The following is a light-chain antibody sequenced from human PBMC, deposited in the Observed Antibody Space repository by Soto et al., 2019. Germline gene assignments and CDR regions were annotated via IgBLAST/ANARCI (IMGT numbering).Light chain of an antibody. J-gene: IGKJ4*01. Sequence: EIVLTQSPGTLSLSLGERATLSCRASQSVSSSYLAWYQQKPGQAPRLLIYGASSRATGIPERFSGSGSGTDFTLTISRLEPEDFAVYYCQQYGSSPAFGGGTKVEIK. CDR3: QQYGSSPA. CDR1: QSVSSSY. V-gene: IGKV3-20*01. CDR2: GAS.